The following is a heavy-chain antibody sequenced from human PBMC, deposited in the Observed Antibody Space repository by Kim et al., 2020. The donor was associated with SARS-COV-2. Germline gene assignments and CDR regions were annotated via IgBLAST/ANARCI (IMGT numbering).Heavy chain of an antibody. D-gene: IGHD3-10*01. Sequence: TLSLTCTVSGDSISSGNFYWSWIRQPPGKGLEWIGYISHSGKTYYNPSLKSRLTISVDTSRNQFSLHLSSVTAADTAVYYCARDLEAVVRGVMGHWGQ. J-gene: IGHJ1*01. CDR2: ISHSGKT. V-gene: IGHV4-31*03. CDR3: ARDLEAVVRGVMGH. CDR1: GDSISSGNFY.